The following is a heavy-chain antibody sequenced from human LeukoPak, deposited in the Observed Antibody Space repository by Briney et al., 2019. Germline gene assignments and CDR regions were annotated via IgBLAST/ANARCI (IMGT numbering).Heavy chain of an antibody. J-gene: IGHJ5*02. CDR1: GGSISSYY. V-gene: IGHV4-4*09. Sequence: SETLSLTCTVSGGSISSYYWSWIRQPPGKGLEWIGYIYTSGSTNYNPSLESRVTISVDTSKNQFSPKLSSVTAADTAVYYCARLRGNWFDPWGQGTLATVSS. CDR2: IYTSGST. CDR3: ARLRGNWFDP. D-gene: IGHD3-16*01.